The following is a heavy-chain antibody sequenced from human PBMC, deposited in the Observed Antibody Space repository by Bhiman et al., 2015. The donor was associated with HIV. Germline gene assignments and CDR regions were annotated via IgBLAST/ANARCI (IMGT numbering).Heavy chain of an antibody. CDR1: GFTFRSYA. D-gene: IGHD2-2*01. CDR3: AKSDRYQLLTGGRFDY. Sequence: EVQLVESGGGLVKPGGSLRLSCVVSGFTFRSYAMSWVRQAPGKGLEWVSGIIGSGGSTYYTGSVKGRFTISRDNSKNTLYLQMNSLRAEDTAVYFCAKSDRYQLLTGGRFDYWGQGTLVTVS. V-gene: IGHV3-23*04. J-gene: IGHJ4*02. CDR2: IIGSGGST.